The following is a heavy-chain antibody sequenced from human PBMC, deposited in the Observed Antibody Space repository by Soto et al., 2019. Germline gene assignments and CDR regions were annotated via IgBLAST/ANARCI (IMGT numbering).Heavy chain of an antibody. V-gene: IGHV4-4*02. CDR2: IHYSGDI. CDR3: VCNGYYSLEY. J-gene: IGHJ4*02. CDR1: GDSMTSSDW. D-gene: IGHD3-22*01. Sequence: QVQLQEPGPGLVKPSGPLSLTCAVSGDSMTSSDWWSWVRQAPGKGLEWIGEIHYSGDINYDPSLRSRVTISVDRSKNQFSLNLSSVTAADTAVYFCVCNGYYSLEYWGQGTLVIVSP.